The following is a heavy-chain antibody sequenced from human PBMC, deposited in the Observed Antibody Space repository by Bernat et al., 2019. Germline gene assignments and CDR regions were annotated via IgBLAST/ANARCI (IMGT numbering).Heavy chain of an antibody. Sequence: EVQLVESGGGLIQPGGSLRLSCAASGFTVSSNYMSWVRQAPGKGLEWVSVIYSGGSTYYADSVKGRFTISRDNSKNTLYLQMNSLRAEDTAVYYCARVTRYYYYYMDVWGKGTTVTVS. D-gene: IGHD1-14*01. CDR1: GFTVSSNY. CDR2: IYSGGST. J-gene: IGHJ6*03. CDR3: ARVTRYYYYYMDV. V-gene: IGHV3-53*01.